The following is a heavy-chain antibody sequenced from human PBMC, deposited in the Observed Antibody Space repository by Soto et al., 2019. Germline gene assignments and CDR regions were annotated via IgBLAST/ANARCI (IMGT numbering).Heavy chain of an antibody. CDR1: GVTFSSYE. CDR3: ARDRAPRYGDSLYSYYYGMDV. V-gene: IGHV3-48*03. CDR2: ISSSGSTI. Sequence: GGTLRLSCAASGVTFSSYEMNWFRQAPGKGLEWVSYISSSGSTIYYADSLKGRFTISRDNAKNSLYLQMNSLRAEDTAVYHCARDRAPRYGDSLYSYYYGMDVWGPRTTVTVS. J-gene: IGHJ6*01. D-gene: IGHD4-17*01.